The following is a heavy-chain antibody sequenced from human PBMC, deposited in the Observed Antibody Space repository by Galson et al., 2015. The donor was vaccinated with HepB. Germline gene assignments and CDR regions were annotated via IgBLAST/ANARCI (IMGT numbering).Heavy chain of an antibody. Sequence: SVKVSCKASGYTFTSYGISWVRQAPGQGLEWMGWISAYNGNTNYAQKLQGRVTMTTDTSTSTAYMELRSLRSDDTAVYYCARDVGDIVVVPAASISYGMDVWGQGTTVTVSS. D-gene: IGHD2-2*01. V-gene: IGHV1-18*01. CDR2: ISAYNGNT. J-gene: IGHJ6*02. CDR3: ARDVGDIVVVPAASISYGMDV. CDR1: GYTFTSYG.